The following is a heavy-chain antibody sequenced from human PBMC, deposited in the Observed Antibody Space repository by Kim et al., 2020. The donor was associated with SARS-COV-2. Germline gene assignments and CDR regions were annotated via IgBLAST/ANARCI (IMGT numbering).Heavy chain of an antibody. CDR3: AKHESIYDYGDHFDY. Sequence: GGSLRLSCAASGFTFSSYAMSWVRQAPGKGLEWVSAISGSGGSTYYADSVKGRFNISRDNSKNTLYLQMNSLRAEDTAVYYCAKHESIYDYGDHFDYWGQGTLVTVSS. CDR2: ISGSGGST. D-gene: IGHD4-17*01. V-gene: IGHV3-23*01. CDR1: GFTFSSYA. J-gene: IGHJ4*02.